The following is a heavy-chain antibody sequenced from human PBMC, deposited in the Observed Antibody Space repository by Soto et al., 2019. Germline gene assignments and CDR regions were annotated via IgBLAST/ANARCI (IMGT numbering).Heavy chain of an antibody. V-gene: IGHV6-1*01. J-gene: IGHJ4*02. Sequence: SQTLSLTCAITGDSVSSNSAGWIWVRQSPSRGLEWLGRTYYRSKWYYEYAVSVRGRITINPDTSKNQYSLQLNSVTPEDTAVYFCSIGEPCSGRTFDFCDPGTLVTGS. CDR1: GDSVSSNSAG. D-gene: IGHD1-26*01. CDR3: SIGEPCSGRTFDF. CDR2: TYYRSKWYY.